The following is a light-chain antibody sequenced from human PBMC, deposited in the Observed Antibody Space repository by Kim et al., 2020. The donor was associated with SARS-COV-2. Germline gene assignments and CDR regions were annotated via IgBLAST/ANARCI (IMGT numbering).Light chain of an antibody. V-gene: IGLV2-8*01. J-gene: IGLJ3*02. Sequence: GQSVTISCTGTSSDVGGYNYVSWYPQHPGKAPKLMIYEVSKRPSGVPDRFPGSKSGNTASLTVSGLQAEDEADYYCSSYAGSNNLVFGGGTQLTVL. CDR3: SSYAGSNNLV. CDR2: EVS. CDR1: SSDVGGYNY.